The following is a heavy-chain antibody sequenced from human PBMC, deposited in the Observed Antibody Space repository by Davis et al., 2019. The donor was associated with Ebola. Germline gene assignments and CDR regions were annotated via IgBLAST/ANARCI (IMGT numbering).Heavy chain of an antibody. V-gene: IGHV4-59*02. D-gene: IGHD3-10*01. Sequence: MPSETLSLTCTVSGGSVSNYYWSWIRQPPGKGLEWIGYIYYRGSTNYNPSPKSRVTILVDTSKNQFSLKLSSVTAADTAVYYCARETRIYYYGSGSYGTYYFDYWGQGTLVTVSS. J-gene: IGHJ4*02. CDR3: ARETRIYYYGSGSYGTYYFDY. CDR1: GGSVSNYY. CDR2: IYYRGST.